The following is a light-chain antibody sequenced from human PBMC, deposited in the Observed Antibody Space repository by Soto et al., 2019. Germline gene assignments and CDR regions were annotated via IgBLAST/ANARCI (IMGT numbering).Light chain of an antibody. CDR2: KAS. CDR3: QQHNSYPWT. J-gene: IGKJ1*01. Sequence: DVQMTQSPSTLSASVGDRVTITCRASQSISSWLAWYQQKPGKAPKLLIYKASTLESGVPSNFSGSGSGTEFTLTISSLQPEDFATYYCQQHNSYPWTLGQGTKVDIK. CDR1: QSISSW. V-gene: IGKV1-5*03.